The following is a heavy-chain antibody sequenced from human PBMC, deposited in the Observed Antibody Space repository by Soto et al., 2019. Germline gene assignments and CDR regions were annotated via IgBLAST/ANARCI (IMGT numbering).Heavy chain of an antibody. CDR1: GFTFSNAW. V-gene: IGHV3-15*07. D-gene: IGHD3-10*01. CDR2: IKSKTDGGTT. CDR3: TTDRDSWYKEGSGSYWDWFDP. J-gene: IGHJ5*02. Sequence: PGGSLRLSCAASGFTFSNAWMNWVRQAPGKGLEWVGRIKSKTDGGTTDYAAPVKGRFTISRDDSKNTLYLQMNSLKTEDTAVYYCTTDRDSWYKEGSGSYWDWFDPWGQGTLVTVSS.